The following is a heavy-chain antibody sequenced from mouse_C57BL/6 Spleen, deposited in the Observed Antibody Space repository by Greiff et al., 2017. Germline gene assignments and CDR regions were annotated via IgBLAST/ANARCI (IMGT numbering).Heavy chain of an antibody. CDR1: GYSITSGYY. Sequence: ESGPGLVKPSQSLSLTCSVTGYSITSGYYWNWIRQFPGNKLEWMGYISYDGSNNYNPSLKNRISITRDPSKNQFFLKLNSVPTEDTATYYCARDIGYFDYWGQGTTLTVSS. V-gene: IGHV3-6*01. CDR3: ARDIGYFDY. CDR2: ISYDGSN. J-gene: IGHJ2*01. D-gene: IGHD3-1*01.